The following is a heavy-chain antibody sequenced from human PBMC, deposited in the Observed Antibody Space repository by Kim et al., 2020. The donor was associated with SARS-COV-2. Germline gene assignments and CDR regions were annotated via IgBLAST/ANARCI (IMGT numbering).Heavy chain of an antibody. D-gene: IGHD4-17*01. V-gene: IGHV1-18*01. CDR2: ISAYNVNT. Sequence: ASVKVSCKASGYTFTSYGISWVRQAPGQGLEWMGWISAYNVNTNYAQKLQGRVTMTTDTSTSTAYMELRSLRSDDTAVYYCARANTVNHYYYYYGMDVWGQGTTVTVSS. CDR1: GYTFTSYG. J-gene: IGHJ6*02. CDR3: ARANTVNHYYYYYGMDV.